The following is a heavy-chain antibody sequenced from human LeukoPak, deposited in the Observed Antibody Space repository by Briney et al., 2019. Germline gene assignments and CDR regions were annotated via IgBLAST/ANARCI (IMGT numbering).Heavy chain of an antibody. CDR1: GFTFSSYE. Sequence: GGSLRLSCAASGFTFSSYEMNWVRQAPGKGLEWVSYISSSGSTIFYTDSVKGRFTISRDNAKNSLYLQMNSLRAEDMALYYCAKDMGGYYGSGTPFDYWGQGTLVTVSS. CDR3: AKDMGGYYGSGTPFDY. CDR2: ISSSGSTI. J-gene: IGHJ4*02. D-gene: IGHD3-10*01. V-gene: IGHV3-48*03.